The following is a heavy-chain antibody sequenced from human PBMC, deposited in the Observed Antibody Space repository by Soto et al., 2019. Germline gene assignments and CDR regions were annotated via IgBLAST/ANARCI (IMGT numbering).Heavy chain of an antibody. Sequence: PGGSLRLSCAASGFTFSSYAMSWVRQAPGKGLEWVSAISGSGDSTYYADSVKGRFTISRDNSKNTLYLQMNSLRAEDTAVYYCAKKTKQLVLLHFDYWGQGTLVTVSS. CDR3: AKKTKQLVLLHFDY. J-gene: IGHJ4*02. V-gene: IGHV3-23*01. CDR2: ISGSGDST. D-gene: IGHD6-13*01. CDR1: GFTFSSYA.